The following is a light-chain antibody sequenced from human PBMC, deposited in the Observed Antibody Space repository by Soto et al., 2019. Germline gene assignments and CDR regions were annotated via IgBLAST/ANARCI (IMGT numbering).Light chain of an antibody. V-gene: IGLV2-8*01. CDR2: EVT. Sequence: QCALTQRPSASGSPGQSLRISWTGPRRVVGGYNYVAWYQQHPGKAPKLLIYEVTKRPSGVSDRCSGSKSGNTAFLTVSVLQAGDDADYYCSSYVGSDVFVFGTGTKVTVL. CDR1: RRVVGGYNY. J-gene: IGLJ1*01. CDR3: SSYVGSDVFV.